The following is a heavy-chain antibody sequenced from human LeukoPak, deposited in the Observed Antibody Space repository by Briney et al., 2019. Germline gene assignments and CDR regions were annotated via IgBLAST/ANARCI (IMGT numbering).Heavy chain of an antibody. Sequence: TLSLTCTVSGGSISSGTYYWSWIRQPAGKGLEWIGRIYSSGSTSYNPSLESRVTISVDTSKNRFSLKLSSVTAVDTAVYYCAIHDYGDRDAFDIWGQGTMVTVSS. CDR1: GGSISSGTYY. V-gene: IGHV4-61*02. CDR3: AIHDYGDRDAFDI. J-gene: IGHJ3*02. D-gene: IGHD4-17*01. CDR2: IYSSGST.